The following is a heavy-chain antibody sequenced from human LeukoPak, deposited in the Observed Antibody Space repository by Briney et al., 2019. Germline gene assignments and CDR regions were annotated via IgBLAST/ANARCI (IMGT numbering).Heavy chain of an antibody. Sequence: SMKVSCKASGGTFSSYAISWVRQAPGQGLEWMGRIIPIFGIANYAQKFQGRVTITADKSTSTAYMELSSLRSEDTAVYYCARGGYCSGGSCYHHSTYYWGQGTLVTVSS. CDR2: IIPIFGIA. CDR1: GGTFSSYA. CDR3: ARGGYCSGGSCYHHSTYY. D-gene: IGHD2-15*01. J-gene: IGHJ4*02. V-gene: IGHV1-69*04.